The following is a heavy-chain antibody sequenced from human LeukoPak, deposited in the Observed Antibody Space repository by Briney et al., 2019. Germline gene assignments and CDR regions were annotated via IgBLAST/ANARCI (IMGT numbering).Heavy chain of an antibody. CDR3: ARGGIPTGPYYYFYYMDV. CDR2: ISYDGNNE. V-gene: IGHV3-30*01. D-gene: IGHD3-10*01. J-gene: IGHJ6*03. Sequence: GSSLRLSCAASGFTFSRSVMHWVRQAPGKGLEWVALISYDGNNEFYADSVKGRFTISRGNSRNTLYLQMNSLRGEDAAVYSCARGGIPTGPYYYFYYMDVWGKGTAVTVSS. CDR1: GFTFSRSV.